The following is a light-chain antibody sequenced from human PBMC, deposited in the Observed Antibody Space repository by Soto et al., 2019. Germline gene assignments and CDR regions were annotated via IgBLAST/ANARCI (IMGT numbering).Light chain of an antibody. J-gene: IGKJ3*01. V-gene: IGKV3-15*01. CDR2: GAS. Sequence: EIVMTQSPATLSGSPGERATLACRASQSVSSNFAWYQQKPGQDPMLLIYGASTRATGVPASFSGSGSGTAFTLTISSLQSEDFAVYYCQQYNNWPFSFGPGTKVDSK. CDR3: QQYNNWPFS. CDR1: QSVSSN.